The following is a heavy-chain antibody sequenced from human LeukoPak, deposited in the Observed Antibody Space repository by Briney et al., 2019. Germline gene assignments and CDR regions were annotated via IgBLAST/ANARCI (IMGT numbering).Heavy chain of an antibody. D-gene: IGHD6-19*01. J-gene: IGHJ1*01. Sequence: GGSLRLSCAASGFTFSSYAMSWVRQAPGKGLEWVSAISGSGGSTNYADSVKGRFTISRDNSKNTLYLQMNSLRAEDTAVYYCAKDYSSGWYYFQHWGQGTLVTVSS. CDR2: ISGSGGST. CDR1: GFTFSSYA. CDR3: AKDYSSGWYYFQH. V-gene: IGHV3-23*01.